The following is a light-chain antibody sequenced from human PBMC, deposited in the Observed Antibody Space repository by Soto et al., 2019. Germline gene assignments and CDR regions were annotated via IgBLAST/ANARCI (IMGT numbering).Light chain of an antibody. CDR3: AACNDSLSAVV. CDR1: SSNIGSNY. CDR2: RND. V-gene: IGLV1-47*01. J-gene: IGLJ2*01. Sequence: QPVLTQPPSASGTPGQRVTISCSGSSSNIGSNYVYCYQQLPGTAPKLLIYRNDQRPSGVPERSSASKYGTASSLAISGLRSEDEDDYHCAACNDSLSAVVFGGGTKVTVL.